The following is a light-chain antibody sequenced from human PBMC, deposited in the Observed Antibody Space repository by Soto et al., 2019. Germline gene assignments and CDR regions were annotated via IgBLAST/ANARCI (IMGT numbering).Light chain of an antibody. Sequence: QSALTQPASVSGSPGQSIAISCTGTSSDVGAYNYVSWYQQHPDKVPKLVIYDVTNRPSGVSDRFSGSKSDNTASLTISGLQAEDEADYYCSSYTSNTTPYVLGTGTKVTVL. CDR3: SSYTSNTTPYV. CDR1: SSDVGAYNY. V-gene: IGLV2-14*01. J-gene: IGLJ1*01. CDR2: DVT.